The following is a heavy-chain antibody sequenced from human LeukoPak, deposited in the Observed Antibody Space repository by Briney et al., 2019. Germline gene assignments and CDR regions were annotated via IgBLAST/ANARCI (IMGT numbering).Heavy chain of an antibody. CDR1: GFTFSSYG. CDR3: ARDRYYTLDY. Sequence: PGGSLRLSCAASGFTFSSYGMSWVRQAPGKGLEWVSAISGSGGSTYYADSVKGRFTISRDNAKNTLFLQMNSLRAEDTAVYYCARDRYYTLDYWGQGTLVTVSS. D-gene: IGHD3-3*01. J-gene: IGHJ4*02. CDR2: ISGSGGST. V-gene: IGHV3-23*01.